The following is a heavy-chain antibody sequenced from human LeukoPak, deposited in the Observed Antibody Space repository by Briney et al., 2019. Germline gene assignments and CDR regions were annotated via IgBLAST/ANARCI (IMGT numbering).Heavy chain of an antibody. CDR1: GFTFSSYA. V-gene: IGHV3-48*04. J-gene: IGHJ4*02. CDR2: ISSSSSTI. Sequence: GGSLRLSCAASGFTFSSYAMSWVRQAPGKGLEWVSYISSSSSTIYYADSVKGRFTISRDNAKNSLYLQMNSLRAEDTAVYYCASSIVATTFYYFDYWGQGTLVTFSS. D-gene: IGHD5-12*01. CDR3: ASSIVATTFYYFDY.